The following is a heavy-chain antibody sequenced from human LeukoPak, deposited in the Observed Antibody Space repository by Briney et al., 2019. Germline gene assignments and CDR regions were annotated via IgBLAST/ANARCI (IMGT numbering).Heavy chain of an antibody. J-gene: IGHJ4*02. Sequence: PSETLSLTCTVSAGSISTFYWSWIRQPPGKGLEWIGFIFYSGSTNYNPSLKSRVTISVDTSKNQFSLKLSSVTAADTAVYYCARDRVGDTIGSFDYWGQGTLVTVSS. CDR3: ARDRVGDTIGSFDY. D-gene: IGHD1-26*01. CDR2: IFYSGST. CDR1: AGSISTFY. V-gene: IGHV4-59*01.